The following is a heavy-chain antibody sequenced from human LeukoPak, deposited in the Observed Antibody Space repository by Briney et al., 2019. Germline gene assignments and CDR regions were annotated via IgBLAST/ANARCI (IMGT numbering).Heavy chain of an antibody. D-gene: IGHD3-22*01. Sequence: GGSLRLSCAASGFTVSSNYMSWVRQAPGKGLEWVSVIYSGGSTYYADSVKGRFTISGDNSKNTLYLQMNSLRAEDTAVYYCARASYYARDYFDYWGQGTLVTVSS. V-gene: IGHV3-53*01. J-gene: IGHJ4*02. CDR1: GFTVSSNY. CDR3: ARASYYARDYFDY. CDR2: IYSGGST.